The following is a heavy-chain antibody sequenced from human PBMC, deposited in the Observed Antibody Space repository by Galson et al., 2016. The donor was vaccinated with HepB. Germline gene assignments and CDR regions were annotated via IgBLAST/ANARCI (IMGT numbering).Heavy chain of an antibody. D-gene: IGHD5-12*01. CDR2: IYYSGNT. CDR3: ARAVKASGSYYYYGMDV. V-gene: IGHV4-31*03. CDR1: GASISNGGYY. Sequence: TLSLTCTVSGASISNGGYYWSWIRQLPGKGLEWIGYIYYSGNTHYNPSLKSRGTISVDTSKNQFSLKLSSVTAADTAVYFCARAVKASGSYYYYGMDVWGNGTTVTVSS. J-gene: IGHJ6*04.